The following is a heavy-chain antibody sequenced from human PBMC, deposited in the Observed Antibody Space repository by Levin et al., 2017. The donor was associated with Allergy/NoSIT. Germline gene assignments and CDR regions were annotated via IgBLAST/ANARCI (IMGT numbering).Heavy chain of an antibody. CDR3: ARATNHYYGRGFDY. V-gene: IGHV2-70*11. CDR2: IDWDDDK. CDR1: GFSLTTSGMC. J-gene: IGHJ4*02. D-gene: IGHD3-10*01. Sequence: QTLSLTCTFSGFSLTTSGMCVSWIRQPPGNALEWLARIDWDDDKYYSTSLKTRLTISRHTSKNHVVLTMTSMNPVDTATYYCARATNHYYGRGFDYWGQGTPVTVSS.